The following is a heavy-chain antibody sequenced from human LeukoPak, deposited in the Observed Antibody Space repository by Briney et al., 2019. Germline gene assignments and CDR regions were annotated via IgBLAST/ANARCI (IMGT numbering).Heavy chain of an antibody. CDR3: ARDGLGIDY. CDR2: ISSGSGYI. V-gene: IGHV3-21*01. CDR1: GFTFSSYS. Sequence: GGSLRLSCAASGFTFSSYSMNWVRQAPGKGLEWVSSISSGSGYIHYAGSVKGRFTISRDNAKKSLYLQMNSLRAEDTAVYYCARDGLGIDYWGQGTLVTVSS. D-gene: IGHD3-10*01. J-gene: IGHJ4*02.